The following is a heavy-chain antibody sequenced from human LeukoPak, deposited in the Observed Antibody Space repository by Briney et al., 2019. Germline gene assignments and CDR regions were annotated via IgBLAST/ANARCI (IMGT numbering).Heavy chain of an antibody. Sequence: SETLSLTCTVSGGSISSSNWWSWVRQPPGKGLEWIGEIYHSGSTNYNPSLKSRVTISVDKSKNQFSLKLSSVTAADTAVYHCARGGYYGSGNDFRFDPWGQGTLVTVSS. CDR3: ARGGYYGSGNDFRFDP. CDR1: GGSISSSNW. V-gene: IGHV4-4*02. CDR2: IYHSGST. D-gene: IGHD3-10*01. J-gene: IGHJ5*02.